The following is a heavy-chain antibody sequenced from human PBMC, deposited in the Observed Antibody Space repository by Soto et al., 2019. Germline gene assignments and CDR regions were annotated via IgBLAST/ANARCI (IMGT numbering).Heavy chain of an antibody. CDR1: GFSFRIYA. D-gene: IGHD6-19*01. V-gene: IGHV3-30-3*01. CDR2: MSFDGTTK. J-gene: IGHJ3*02. CDR3: ARDGDSGGFIFDI. Sequence: QVQLVESGGGVVQPGRSLRLSCAASGFSFRIYAMHWVRQAPGKGLEWVALMSFDGTTKDYADSVKGRFTISRDNSKNTFYLKGNGRRGEDTCVFYWARDGDSGGFIFDIGGQGKMVTVSS.